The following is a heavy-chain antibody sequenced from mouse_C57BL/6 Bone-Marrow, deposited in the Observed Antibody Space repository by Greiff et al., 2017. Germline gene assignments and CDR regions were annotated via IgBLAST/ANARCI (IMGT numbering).Heavy chain of an antibody. CDR1: GYTFTDYN. CDR3: ASGIYYCNYGLDAMDY. CDR2: INPTNGGT. V-gene: IGHV1-18*01. Sequence: VQLQQSGPELVKPGASVKIPCKASGYTFTDYNMNWVKQSHGKSLEWIGDINPTNGGTIYNQKFKGKATLTVAKSSSTAYMELSSLTSEDSAVYDCASGIYYCNYGLDAMDYWGQGTSATVSS. D-gene: IGHD2-1*01. J-gene: IGHJ4*01.